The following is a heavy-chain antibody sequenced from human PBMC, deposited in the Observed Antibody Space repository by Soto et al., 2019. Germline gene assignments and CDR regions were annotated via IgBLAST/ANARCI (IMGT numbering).Heavy chain of an antibody. Sequence: HSQTLSLTCAISGDSVSSNSAAWNWIRQSPSRGLEWLGRTYYRSKWYNDYAVSVNSRITINPDTSKNQSSLQMNSVTPEDTAVYYCARGKGYYYGSGRFDPWGQGTLVTVSS. V-gene: IGHV6-1*01. D-gene: IGHD3-10*01. CDR2: TYYRSKWYN. CDR3: ARGKGYYYGSGRFDP. J-gene: IGHJ5*02. CDR1: GDSVSSNSAA.